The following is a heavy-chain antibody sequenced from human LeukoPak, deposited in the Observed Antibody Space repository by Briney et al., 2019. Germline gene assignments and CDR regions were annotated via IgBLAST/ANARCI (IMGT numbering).Heavy chain of an antibody. CDR1: GYTFTSYG. J-gene: IGHJ5*02. Sequence: ASVKVSCKASGYTFTSYGISWVRQAPGQGLEWMGWISADNGNTNYAQKLQGRVTMTTDTSTSTAYMELRSLKSDDTAVYYCARDPITYYYDSSGYGWFDPWGQGTLVTVSS. V-gene: IGHV1-18*01. D-gene: IGHD3-22*01. CDR2: ISADNGNT. CDR3: ARDPITYYYDSSGYGWFDP.